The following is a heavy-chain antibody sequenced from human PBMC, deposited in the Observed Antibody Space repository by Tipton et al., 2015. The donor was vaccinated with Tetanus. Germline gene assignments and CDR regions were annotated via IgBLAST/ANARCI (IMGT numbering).Heavy chain of an antibody. CDR3: ARMQRYGMDV. Sequence: TLSLTCSVSGGPIRDSDYYWGWVRLPPGKGLEWIAGIYYSGNSYYNPTFQSRVTISVDTSRNQFSLRLNSVTAADTAVYYCARMQRYGMDVWGQGTTVTVSS. CDR2: IYYSGNS. CDR1: GGPIRDSDYY. V-gene: IGHV4-39*07. D-gene: IGHD6-25*01. J-gene: IGHJ6*02.